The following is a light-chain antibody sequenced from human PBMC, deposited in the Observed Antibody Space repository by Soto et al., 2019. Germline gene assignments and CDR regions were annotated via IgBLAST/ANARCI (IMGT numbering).Light chain of an antibody. V-gene: IGKV3-20*01. J-gene: IGKJ3*01. Sequence: EIVLTQSPGTLSLSPGERATLSCRASQSVSVNSLAWYQQKGGQAPRLLIYPASTRATGVQDRFSGSGSGTDFALTISRLETEDFAVYYCQQYGGSPFTFGPGTKVDIK. CDR3: QQYGGSPFT. CDR1: QSVSVNS. CDR2: PAS.